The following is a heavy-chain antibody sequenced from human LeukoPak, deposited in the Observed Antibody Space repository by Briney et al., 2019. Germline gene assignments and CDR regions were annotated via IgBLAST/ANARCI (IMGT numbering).Heavy chain of an antibody. CDR1: GGSISSYY. Sequence: SETLSLTCTVSGGSISSYYWSWIRQPPGKGLEWIGYIYYSGSTYDSPSLKSRVTISVDTSKNQFSLKLSSVTAADTAVYYCARVGDGYNFDYWGQGALVTVSS. J-gene: IGHJ4*02. V-gene: IGHV4-30-4*01. CDR3: ARVGDGYNFDY. CDR2: IYYSGST. D-gene: IGHD5-24*01.